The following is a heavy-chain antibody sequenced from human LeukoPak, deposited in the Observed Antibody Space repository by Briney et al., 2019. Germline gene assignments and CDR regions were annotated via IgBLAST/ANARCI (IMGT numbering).Heavy chain of an antibody. CDR3: TTDVYI. CDR1: GFTFSNAY. V-gene: IGHV3-15*01. Sequence: GGSLRLSCAASGFTFSNAYMTXVRXAPXXXLEWVGRIKNKKDGGTTDYAAPVKGRFTISRDDSKSTLYLEMNSLKIEDTAMYYCTTDVYIWGRGTLVTVSS. CDR2: IKNKKDGGTT. D-gene: IGHD2/OR15-2a*01. J-gene: IGHJ4*02.